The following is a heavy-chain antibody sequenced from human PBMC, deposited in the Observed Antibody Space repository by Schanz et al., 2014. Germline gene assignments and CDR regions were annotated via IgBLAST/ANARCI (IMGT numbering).Heavy chain of an antibody. Sequence: QLQLQESGPGLVKPSETLSLTCTVSGGSISSSSYYWGWIRQPPGKGLEWIGHIFYTGYTYNNPSLGSRVTMSVATSKTQFSLKLAFVTAADTAVYYCARCLRNYDIMTGYNLSFDYWGLGTLVTVSS. V-gene: IGHV4-39*01. CDR2: IFYTGYT. D-gene: IGHD3-9*01. CDR3: ARCLRNYDIMTGYNLSFDY. J-gene: IGHJ4*02. CDR1: GGSISSSSYY.